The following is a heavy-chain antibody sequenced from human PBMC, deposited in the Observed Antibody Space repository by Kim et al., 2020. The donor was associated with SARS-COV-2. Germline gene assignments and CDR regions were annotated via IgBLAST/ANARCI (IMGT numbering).Heavy chain of an antibody. CDR2: INHSGST. Sequence: SETLSLTCAVYGGSFSGYYWSWIRQPPGKGLEWIGEINHSGSTNYNPSLKSRVTISVDTSKNQFSLKLSSVTAADTAVYYCASAPRYCSSTSCQKSNNWFDPWGQGTLGTVSS. V-gene: IGHV4-34*01. CDR1: GGSFSGYY. D-gene: IGHD2-2*01. J-gene: IGHJ5*02. CDR3: ASAPRYCSSTSCQKSNNWFDP.